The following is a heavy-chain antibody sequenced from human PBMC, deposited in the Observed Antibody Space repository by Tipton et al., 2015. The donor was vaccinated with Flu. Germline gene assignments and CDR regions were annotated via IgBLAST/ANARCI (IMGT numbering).Heavy chain of an antibody. CDR2: LYNSGSP. Sequence: TLSLTCTVSGGSITSGNYYWSWIRQPAGKGLEWIGRLYNSGSPKYNPTLKSRVTISADTSKNQFSLSLSSVTAADTAVYYCARRDYSNYVSEPKNWFDPWGQGTLVTVSS. V-gene: IGHV4-61*02. CDR3: ARRDYSNYVSEPKNWFDP. J-gene: IGHJ5*02. D-gene: IGHD4-11*01. CDR1: GGSITSGNYY.